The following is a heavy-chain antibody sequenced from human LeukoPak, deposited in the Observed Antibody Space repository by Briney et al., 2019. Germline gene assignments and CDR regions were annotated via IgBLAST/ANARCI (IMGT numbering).Heavy chain of an antibody. CDR3: ARLARYGGGCSILDY. D-gene: IGHD2-15*01. CDR2: IHSSGST. CDR1: GGSISNFH. Sequence: SETLSLTCTVSGGSISNFHWTWIWQPPGKGLEWIGWIHSSGSTSYNPSLKSRVTISFDTSKNQFSLQMNSVTAADTAVFYCARLARYGGGCSILDYWGQGALVTVSS. J-gene: IGHJ4*02. V-gene: IGHV4-59*08.